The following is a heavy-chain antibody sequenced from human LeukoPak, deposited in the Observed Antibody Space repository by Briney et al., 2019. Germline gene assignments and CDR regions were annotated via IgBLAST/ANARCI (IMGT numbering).Heavy chain of an antibody. D-gene: IGHD3-3*01. J-gene: IGHJ4*02. V-gene: IGHV1-2*02. CDR1: GYTFTGYY. CDR2: INPNSGGT. Sequence: ASLKVSCKASGYTFTGYYMHWVRQAPGQGLEWMGSINPNSGGTNYAQKFQGRVTMTRDTSISTAYMELSGLTSDDTAVYYCARIKDGFCSGYSKGRLDYWGQGTLVTVSS. CDR3: ARIKDGFCSGYSKGRLDY.